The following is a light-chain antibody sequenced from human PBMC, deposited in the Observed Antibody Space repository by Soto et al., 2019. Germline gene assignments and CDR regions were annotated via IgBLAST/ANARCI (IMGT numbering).Light chain of an antibody. CDR1: QTVNNW. Sequence: DIQMTQSPSTLSASVGDRVTITCRASQTVNNWLAWYQQKPGKAPKLLIYKASSLESGVPSRFSGSGSGTEFTLTISSLQPDDFATYYCQQYKSYWTFGQGTKVEIK. V-gene: IGKV1-5*03. CDR3: QQYKSYWT. CDR2: KAS. J-gene: IGKJ1*01.